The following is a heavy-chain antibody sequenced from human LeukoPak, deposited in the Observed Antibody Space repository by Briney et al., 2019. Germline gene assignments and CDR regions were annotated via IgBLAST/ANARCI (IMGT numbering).Heavy chain of an antibody. D-gene: IGHD3-10*01. Sequence: SETLSLTCAVSGGSMSSGSNCWSWIRQPAGKGLEWIGRIHTSGKSNDNPSLKSRVTISVDTSKNQFSLQLSSVTAADTAVYYCARNGYGSGSSYWGQGTLVTVSS. V-gene: IGHV4-61*02. J-gene: IGHJ4*02. CDR2: IHTSGKS. CDR1: GGSMSSGSNC. CDR3: ARNGYGSGSSY.